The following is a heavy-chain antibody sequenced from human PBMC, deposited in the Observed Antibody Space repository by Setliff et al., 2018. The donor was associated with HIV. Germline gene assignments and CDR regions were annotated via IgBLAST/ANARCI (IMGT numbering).Heavy chain of an antibody. Sequence: LSLTCTVSGGSISSSSYYWGWIRQPPGKGLEWIGSIYYSGSTYYNPSLKSRVTISVDTSKNQFSLKLSSVTAADTAVYYCARQPHGTTSSYGLDYWGQGTRVTVS. CDR1: GGSISSSSYY. D-gene: IGHD1-1*01. V-gene: IGHV4-39*01. CDR2: IYYSGST. CDR3: ARQPHGTTSSYGLDY. J-gene: IGHJ4*02.